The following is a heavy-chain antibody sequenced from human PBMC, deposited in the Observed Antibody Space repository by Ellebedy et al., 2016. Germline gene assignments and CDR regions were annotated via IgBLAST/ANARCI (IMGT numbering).Heavy chain of an antibody. V-gene: IGHV3-7*01. CDR2: LKQDGSEK. CDR1: GFTFSNYW. CDR3: ARCGDSSGWYRRPFDY. J-gene: IGHJ4*02. Sequence: GESLKISXVGSGFTFSNYWMSWVRQAPGKGLEWVATLKQDGSEKYYVDSVKGRFTISRDNAKNSLFLHMNSLRAEDTAVYYCARCGDSSGWYRRPFDYWGQGTLVTVSS. D-gene: IGHD6-19*01.